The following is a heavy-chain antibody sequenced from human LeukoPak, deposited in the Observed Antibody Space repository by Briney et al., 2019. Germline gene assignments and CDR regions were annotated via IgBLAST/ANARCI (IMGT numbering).Heavy chain of an antibody. CDR3: ASAPYYDFWSGYYTNWYFDL. CDR1: GGSISSYY. CDR2: IYYSGST. J-gene: IGHJ2*01. D-gene: IGHD3-3*01. Sequence: SETLSLTCTVSGGSISSYYWSWIRQPPGKGLEWIGYIYYSGSTNYNPSLKSRVTISVDTSKNQFSLKLSSVTVADTAVYYCASAPYYDFWSGYYTNWYFDLWGRGTLVTVSS. V-gene: IGHV4-59*01.